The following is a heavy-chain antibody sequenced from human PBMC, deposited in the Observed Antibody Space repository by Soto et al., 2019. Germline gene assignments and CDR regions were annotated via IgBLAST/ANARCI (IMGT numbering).Heavy chain of an antibody. Sequence: QVQLVQSGAEVKNPGASVKVSCKASGYTFTTYYMHWLRQARGQGLEWMGIITPIDGSTRYDQKFQARVTMTRDTSTTTVYMELSSLRSEDTSVYYCARAVSTNTAPIDYWGQGTLVTVSS. J-gene: IGHJ4*02. CDR2: ITPIDGST. CDR1: GYTFTTYY. CDR3: ARAVSTNTAPIDY. D-gene: IGHD4-17*01. V-gene: IGHV1-46*01.